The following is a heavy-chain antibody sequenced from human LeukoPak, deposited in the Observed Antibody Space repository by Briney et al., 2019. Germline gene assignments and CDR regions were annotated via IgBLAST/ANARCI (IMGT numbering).Heavy chain of an antibody. CDR1: GGSFSGYY. Sequence: KPSETLSLTCAVYGGSFSGYYWSWLRQPPGKGLEWIGEINHSGSTNYNPSLKSRVTISVDTSKNQFSLKLSSVTAADTAVYYCARGGSFWSGHHNWFDPWGQGTLVTVSS. D-gene: IGHD3-3*01. CDR2: INHSGST. V-gene: IGHV4-34*01. CDR3: ARGGSFWSGHHNWFDP. J-gene: IGHJ5*02.